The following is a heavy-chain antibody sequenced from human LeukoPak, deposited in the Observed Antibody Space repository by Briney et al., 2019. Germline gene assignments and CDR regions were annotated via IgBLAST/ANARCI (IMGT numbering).Heavy chain of an antibody. D-gene: IGHD1-26*01. CDR2: IRDSDDAT. V-gene: IGHV3-23*01. J-gene: IGHJ4*02. CDR3: AKDKGVRAVHFDY. Sequence: PGGSLRLSCAASGFTFRNYAMNWVRQAPGKGLKWVSTIRDSDDATYYAGSVRGRFTISRDNSKNTLHLQMNNLRAEDTALYYCAKDKGVRAVHFDYWGQGTLVTVSS. CDR1: GFTFRNYA.